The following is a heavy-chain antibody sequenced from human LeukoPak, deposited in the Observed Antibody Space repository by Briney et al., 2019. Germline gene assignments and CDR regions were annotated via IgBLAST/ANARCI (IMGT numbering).Heavy chain of an antibody. V-gene: IGHV4-59*01. CDR2: IYYSGST. Sequence: SETLSLTCTVSGGSISSYYWSWIRQPPGKGLEWIGYIYYSGSTNYNPSLKSLVTISVDTSKNQFPLKLSSVTAADTAVYYCARDRFDGDYTFDYWGQGTLVTVSS. CDR1: GGSISSYY. D-gene: IGHD4-17*01. J-gene: IGHJ4*02. CDR3: ARDRFDGDYTFDY.